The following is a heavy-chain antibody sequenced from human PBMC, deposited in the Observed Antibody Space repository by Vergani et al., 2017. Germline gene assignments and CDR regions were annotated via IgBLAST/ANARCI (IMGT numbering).Heavy chain of an antibody. J-gene: IGHJ4*02. CDR1: GGSISSGGYY. D-gene: IGHD3-22*01. V-gene: IGHV4-31*03. CDR3: ARHSYSSGYLVYPHYFDY. Sequence: QVQLQESGPGLVKPSQTLSLTCTVSGGSISSGGYYWSWIRQHPGKGLEWIGYIYYSGSTYYNPSLKSRVTISVDTSKNQFSLKLSSVTAADTAVYYCARHSYSSGYLVYPHYFDYWGQGTLVTVSS. CDR2: IYYSGST.